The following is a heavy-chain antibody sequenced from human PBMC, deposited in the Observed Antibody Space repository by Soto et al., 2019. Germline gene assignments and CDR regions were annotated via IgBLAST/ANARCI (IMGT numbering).Heavy chain of an antibody. V-gene: IGHV3-30-3*01. CDR3: ARGAGIVVVIASGFNY. D-gene: IGHD3-22*01. CDR1: GFTFSSYA. Sequence: QVQLVESGGGVVQPGRSLRLSCAASGFTFSSYAMHWVRQAPGKGLEWVAVISYDGSNKYYADSVKGRFTISRDNSKSTLYLQMNSLRAEDTAVYYCARGAGIVVVIASGFNYWGQGTLVTVSS. J-gene: IGHJ4*02. CDR2: ISYDGSNK.